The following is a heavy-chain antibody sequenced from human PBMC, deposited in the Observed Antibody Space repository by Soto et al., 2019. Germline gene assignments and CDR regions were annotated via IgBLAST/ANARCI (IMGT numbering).Heavy chain of an antibody. J-gene: IGHJ5*02. CDR2: ISAYNGNT. Sequence: ASVKVSCKASGYTFTSYGISWVRQAPGQGLEWMGWISAYNGNTNYAQKLQGRVTMTTDTSTSTAYMELRSLRAEDTAVYYCAKSYGSGSYYLGSWFDPWGQGTLVTVSS. D-gene: IGHD3-10*01. CDR3: AKSYGSGSYYLGSWFDP. CDR1: GYTFTSYG. V-gene: IGHV1-18*01.